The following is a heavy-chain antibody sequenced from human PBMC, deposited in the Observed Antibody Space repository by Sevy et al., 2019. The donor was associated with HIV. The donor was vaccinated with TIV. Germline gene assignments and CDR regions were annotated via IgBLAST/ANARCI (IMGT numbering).Heavy chain of an antibody. CDR2: IYYSGST. D-gene: IGHD3-3*01. CDR1: GGSMRNFY. J-gene: IGHJ5*02. V-gene: IGHV4-59*13. CDR3: ARSGFLEWAGSTRGPRNWFDP. Sequence: SETLSLTCSVSGGSMRNFYWSWIRQPPGKGLEWIGNIYYSGSTNYNPSLKSRFTMSEDTSKNQFSLKLSSVTAADTAVYYCARSGFLEWAGSTRGPRNWFDPWGQGTLVTVSS.